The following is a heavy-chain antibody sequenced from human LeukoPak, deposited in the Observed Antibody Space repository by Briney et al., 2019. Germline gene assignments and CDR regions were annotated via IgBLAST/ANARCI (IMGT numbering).Heavy chain of an antibody. Sequence: GASVKVSCKASGYTFTSYGISWVRQATGQGLEWMGWMNPNSGNTGYAQKFQGRVTITRNTSISTAYMELSSLRSEDTAVYYCARDNPAEAFDIWGQGTMVTVSS. J-gene: IGHJ3*02. V-gene: IGHV1-8*03. CDR2: MNPNSGNT. CDR1: GYTFTSYG. D-gene: IGHD1-1*01. CDR3: ARDNPAEAFDI.